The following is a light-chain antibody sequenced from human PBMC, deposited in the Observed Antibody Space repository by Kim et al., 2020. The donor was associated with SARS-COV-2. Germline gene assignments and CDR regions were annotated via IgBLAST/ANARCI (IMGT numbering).Light chain of an antibody. Sequence: RQAATLTCTGNSNIVCNRGAAWLQQHQGHPPKLLSYRNNNRPSGISERFSASRSGNTASLTITGLQPEDEADYYCSALDSSLSAWVFGGGTQLTVL. CDR3: SALDSSLSAWV. V-gene: IGLV10-54*02. CDR1: SNIVCNRG. J-gene: IGLJ3*02. CDR2: RNN.